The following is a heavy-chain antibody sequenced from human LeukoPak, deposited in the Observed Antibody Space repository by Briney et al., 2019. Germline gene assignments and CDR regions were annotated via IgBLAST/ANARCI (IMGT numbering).Heavy chain of an antibody. CDR3: ARDAPPYYYDSSGNDYYMDV. J-gene: IGHJ6*03. Sequence: SETLSLTCTVSGGSISSYYWSWIRQPPGKGLEWIGYIYYSGSTNYNPSLKSRVTISVDTSRNQFSLKLSSVTAADTAVYYCARDAPPYYYDSSGNDYYMDVWGKGTTVTVSS. CDR2: IYYSGST. D-gene: IGHD3-22*01. CDR1: GGSISSYY. V-gene: IGHV4-59*01.